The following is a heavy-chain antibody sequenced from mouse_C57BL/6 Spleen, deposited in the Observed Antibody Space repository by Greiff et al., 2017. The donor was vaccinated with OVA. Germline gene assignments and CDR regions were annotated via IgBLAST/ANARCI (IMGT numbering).Heavy chain of an antibody. J-gene: IGHJ2*01. CDR2: IYPGSGST. CDR1: GYTFTSYW. V-gene: IGHV1-55*01. Sequence: QVQLQQPGAELVKPGASVKMSCKASGYTFTSYWITWVKQRPGQGLEWIGDIYPGSGSTNYNEKFKSKATLTVDTSSSTAYMQLSSLTSEDSAVYYCARSLITTVVATPFDYWGQGTTLTVSS. CDR3: ARSLITTVVATPFDY. D-gene: IGHD1-1*01.